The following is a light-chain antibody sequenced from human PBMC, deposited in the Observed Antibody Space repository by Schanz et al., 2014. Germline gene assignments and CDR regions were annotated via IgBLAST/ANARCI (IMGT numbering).Light chain of an antibody. CDR1: QSVSTY. Sequence: EIVMTQSPVTLSVSPGERATLSCRASQSVSTYLAWYQQKPGQAPRLLIYGASTRATGIPARFSGSGSGTEFTLTISRLEPEDFAVYYCQQYCSSPQTFGQGTKVEIK. J-gene: IGKJ1*01. V-gene: IGKV3-15*01. CDR3: QQYCSSPQT. CDR2: GAS.